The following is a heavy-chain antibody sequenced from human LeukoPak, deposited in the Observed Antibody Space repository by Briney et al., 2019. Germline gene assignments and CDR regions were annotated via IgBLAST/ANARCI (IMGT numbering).Heavy chain of an antibody. V-gene: IGHV3-23*01. D-gene: IGHD6-19*01. CDR1: GFTFSSYA. Sequence: PGGSLRLSCAASGFTFSSYAMSWVRQAPGKGLEWVSTISGSDGSTYYADSVKGRFTISKDNSKNTLYLHMNSLRAEDTAVYYCAKGREQWLVAGAFDIWGQGTMVTVSS. J-gene: IGHJ3*02. CDR2: ISGSDGST. CDR3: AKGREQWLVAGAFDI.